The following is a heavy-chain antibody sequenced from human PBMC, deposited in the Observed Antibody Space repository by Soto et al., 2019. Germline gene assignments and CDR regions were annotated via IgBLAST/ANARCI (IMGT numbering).Heavy chain of an antibody. D-gene: IGHD3-22*01. J-gene: IGHJ4*02. CDR3: ARGKREYYYDSSGYYYYFDY. Sequence: SETSLTCAVYGGSFSGYYWSWIRQPLGKGLEWIGEINHSGSTNYNPSLKSRVTISVDTSKNQFSLKLSSVTAADTAVYYCARGKREYYYDSSGYYYYFDYWGQGTLVTVSS. CDR2: INHSGST. CDR1: GGSFSGYY. V-gene: IGHV4-34*01.